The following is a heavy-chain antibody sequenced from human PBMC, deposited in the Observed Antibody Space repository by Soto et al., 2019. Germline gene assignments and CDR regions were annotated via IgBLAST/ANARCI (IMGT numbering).Heavy chain of an antibody. Sequence: QMQLVQSGPEVKKPGTSVKVSCKASGFTFPSSAVQWVRQARGQRLEWIARIVVGSGNTNYAQKFQERLTISRDMSTNTAYMELSSRRSEDTAVYYCAAVPYYYDTSGTYFDYWGQGTLVTVSS. CDR3: AAVPYYYDTSGTYFDY. V-gene: IGHV1-58*01. CDR1: GFTFPSSA. J-gene: IGHJ4*02. D-gene: IGHD3-22*01. CDR2: IVVGSGNT.